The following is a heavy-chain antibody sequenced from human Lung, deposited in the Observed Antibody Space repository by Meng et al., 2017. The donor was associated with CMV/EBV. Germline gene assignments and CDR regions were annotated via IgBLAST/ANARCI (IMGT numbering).Heavy chain of an antibody. CDR3: ANLGRTIRDD. J-gene: IGHJ4*02. CDR1: GFTFSSHA. Sequence: GGSXRLXCAASGFTFSSHALSWVRQAPGKGLEWVSSISTSGGDTYHADSVKGRFTISRDNSKKALYLQMNSLRAEDTAVYDCANLGRTIRDDWGQGTVVTVSS. D-gene: IGHD4/OR15-4a*01. V-gene: IGHV3-23*01. CDR2: ISTSGGDT.